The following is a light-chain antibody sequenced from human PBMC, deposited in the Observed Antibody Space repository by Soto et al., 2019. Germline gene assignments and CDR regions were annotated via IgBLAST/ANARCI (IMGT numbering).Light chain of an antibody. CDR1: SSNIGSNT. Sequence: QSALTQPPSASGTPGQRVTISCSGSSSNIGSNTVNWYQQLPGTAPKLLIYNNNQRPSGVPDRFSGSKSGPSASLAISGLQSEDEADYYCAAWDDSLNGLVFGTGTKLTVL. J-gene: IGLJ1*01. V-gene: IGLV1-44*01. CDR3: AAWDDSLNGLV. CDR2: NNN.